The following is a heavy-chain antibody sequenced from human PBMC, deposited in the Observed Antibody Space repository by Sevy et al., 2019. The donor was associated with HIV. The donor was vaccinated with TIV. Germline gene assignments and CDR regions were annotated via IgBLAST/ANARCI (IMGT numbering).Heavy chain of an antibody. Sequence: GGSLRLSCAASGFAFYDYSMSWFRQAPGKGLEWVATLSFGCGKINYADSVKGRFTISRDNSKNSFYLQMDNLRVEDTALYYCAREGCTRPHDYWGQGTRVTVSS. CDR3: AREGCTRPHDY. CDR1: GFAFYDYS. D-gene: IGHD2-8*01. J-gene: IGHJ4*02. V-gene: IGHV3-23*01. CDR2: LSFGCGKI.